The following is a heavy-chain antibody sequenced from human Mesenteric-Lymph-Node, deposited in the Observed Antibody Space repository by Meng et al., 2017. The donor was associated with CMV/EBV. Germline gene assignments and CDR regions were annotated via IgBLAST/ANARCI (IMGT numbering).Heavy chain of an antibody. D-gene: IGHD3-9*01. Sequence: GESLKISCAASGFSFSDYGMHWVRQAPGKGLVWVAVISYDGTTQNYADSVKGRFTISRDNSKNTLYLQMNSLRAEDTAVYYCARAPERYFNYFDYWGQGTLVTVSS. CDR2: ISYDGTTQ. J-gene: IGHJ4*02. CDR1: GFSFSDYG. CDR3: ARAPERYFNYFDY. V-gene: IGHV3-30*19.